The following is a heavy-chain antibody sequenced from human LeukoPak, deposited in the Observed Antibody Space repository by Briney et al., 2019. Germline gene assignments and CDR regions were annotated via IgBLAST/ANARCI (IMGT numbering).Heavy chain of an antibody. J-gene: IGHJ4*02. V-gene: IGHV4-39*01. CDR3: ARQFYHDSSGADY. CDR1: GGSISSSSFY. CDR2: IYYSGST. Sequence: SETLSLTCTVSGGSISSSSFYWGWIRQPPGKGLEWIVSIYYSGSTYYNPSLKSRVAISMDTSKNQFSLKLSSVTAADTAMYYCARQFYHDSSGADYWGQGALVTVSS. D-gene: IGHD3-22*01.